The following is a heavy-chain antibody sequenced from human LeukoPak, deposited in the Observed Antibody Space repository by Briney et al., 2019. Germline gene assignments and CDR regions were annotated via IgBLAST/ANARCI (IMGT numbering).Heavy chain of an antibody. D-gene: IGHD3-10*01. Sequence: KASETLSLTCTVSGGSISSYYWSWIRQPAGKGLEWIGRIYSSGSTDYNPSLKSRVTMSVDTSKNKSSLKLSSVTAADTAVYYCARDSGTTGEVKFDPWGQGTLVTVSS. CDR2: IYSSGST. CDR3: ARDSGTTGEVKFDP. CDR1: GGSISSYY. V-gene: IGHV4-4*07. J-gene: IGHJ5*02.